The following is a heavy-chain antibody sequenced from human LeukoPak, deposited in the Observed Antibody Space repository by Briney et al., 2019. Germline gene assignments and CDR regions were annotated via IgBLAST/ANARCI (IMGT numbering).Heavy chain of an antibody. CDR1: GGSISSSNW. V-gene: IGHV4-4*02. CDR2: IYHSGST. D-gene: IGHD3-10*01. Sequence: SGTLSLTCAVSGGSISSSNWWSWVRQPPGKGLEWIGEIYHSGSTNYNPSLKSRVTISVDTSKNQFSLKLSSVTAADTAVYYCARCYYGSGSYHYFDYWGQGTLVTVSS. CDR3: ARCYYGSGSYHYFDY. J-gene: IGHJ4*02.